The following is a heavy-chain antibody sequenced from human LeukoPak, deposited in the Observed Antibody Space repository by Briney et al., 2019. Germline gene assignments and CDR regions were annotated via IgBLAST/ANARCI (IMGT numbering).Heavy chain of an antibody. CDR3: ARDAHDSGYDVYFHY. CDR2: IYYSGST. Sequence: SETLSLTCTVSGGSISSSDYYWSWIRQHPGKGLEWIGYIYYSGSTYYNPSLKSRVTISVDTSKNQFSLKLSSVTAADTAVYYCARDAHDSGYDVYFHYWGQGTLVIVSS. CDR1: GGSISSSDYY. J-gene: IGHJ4*02. D-gene: IGHD5-12*01. V-gene: IGHV4-31*03.